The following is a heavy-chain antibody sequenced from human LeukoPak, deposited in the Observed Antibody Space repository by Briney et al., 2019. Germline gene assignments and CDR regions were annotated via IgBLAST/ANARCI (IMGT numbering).Heavy chain of an antibody. CDR1: GGSISSGYY. Sequence: PSETLSLTCTVSGGSISSGYYWGWIRQPPGKGLEWIGSIYHSGSTYYNPSLKSRVTISVDTSKNQFSLKLSSVTAADTAVYYCARVQISYYYDSSGPRRTRFDYWGQGTLVTVSS. CDR2: IYHSGST. J-gene: IGHJ4*02. D-gene: IGHD3-22*01. V-gene: IGHV4-38-2*02. CDR3: ARVQISYYYDSSGPRRTRFDY.